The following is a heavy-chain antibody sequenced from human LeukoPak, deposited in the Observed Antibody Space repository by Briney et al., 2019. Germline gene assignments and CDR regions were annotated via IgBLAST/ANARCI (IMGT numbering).Heavy chain of an antibody. J-gene: IGHJ3*02. CDR1: GFMLSSTW. Sequence: GGSLRLSCAASGFMLSSTWMHWVRQAPGKGLVWVSRINSDATSTSYADSVRGRFTISRDDAKNTLYLQMNSLRAEDTAVYYCAKVKPDSSGYYDAFDIWGQGTMVTVSS. CDR3: AKVKPDSSGYYDAFDI. CDR2: INSDATST. V-gene: IGHV3-74*01. D-gene: IGHD3-22*01.